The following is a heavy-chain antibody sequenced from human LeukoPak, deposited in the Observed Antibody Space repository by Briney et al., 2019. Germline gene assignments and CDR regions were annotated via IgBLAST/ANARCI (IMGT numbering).Heavy chain of an antibody. V-gene: IGHV4-59*01. CDR2: XYYSGST. Sequence: ETXXXTCXVSGGSISSYYWSWIRQPPGKGLEWIGXXYYSGSTNYNPSLRSRVTISVDTSKNQFSLKLSSVTAADTAVYYCAREKDVDTAMVGSYGMDVWGQGTTVTVSS. D-gene: IGHD5-18*01. J-gene: IGHJ6*02. CDR1: GGSISSYY. CDR3: AREKDVDTAMVGSYGMDV.